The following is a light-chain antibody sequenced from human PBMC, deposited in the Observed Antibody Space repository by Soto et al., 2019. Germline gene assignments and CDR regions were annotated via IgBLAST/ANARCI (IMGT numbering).Light chain of an antibody. CDR3: QQYNRFPYT. V-gene: IGKV1-5*03. J-gene: IGKJ2*01. CDR1: QGISSW. Sequence: DIQMTQSPSTLSASVGDRVTITCRASQGISSWLAWYQQKPGKAPKVLIYKASSLESGVPSRFSGSGSETEFTLTISSLQPDDFATYYCQQYNRFPYTFGQGNKLEIK. CDR2: KAS.